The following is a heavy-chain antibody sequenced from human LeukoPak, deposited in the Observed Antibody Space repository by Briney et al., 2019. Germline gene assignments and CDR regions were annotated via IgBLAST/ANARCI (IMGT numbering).Heavy chain of an antibody. J-gene: IGHJ4*02. CDR1: GVSFSSSPYY. Sequence: SETLSLTCTVSGVSFSSSPYYWGWIRQPPGKGLEWIVSVYDSGSTYYNPSLKSRVTISLDASKNQFSLKLTSVTAADTAVYYCAKTGSSIAARPPDYWGQGTLVTVSP. D-gene: IGHD6-6*01. CDR2: VYDSGST. CDR3: AKTGSSIAARPPDY. V-gene: IGHV4-39*07.